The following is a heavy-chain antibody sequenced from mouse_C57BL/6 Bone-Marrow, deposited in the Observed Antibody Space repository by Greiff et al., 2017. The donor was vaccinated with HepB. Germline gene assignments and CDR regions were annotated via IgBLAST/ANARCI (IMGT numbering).Heavy chain of an antibody. V-gene: IGHV1-64*01. CDR1: GYTFTSYW. J-gene: IGHJ1*03. Sequence: QVQLQQPGAELVKPGASVKLSCKASGYTFTSYWMHWVKQRPGQGLEWIGMIQPNSGSTNYNEKFKSKATLTVDKSSSTAYMQLSSLTSEDSAVYYCARWGYGSSSYFDVWGTGTTVTVSS. D-gene: IGHD1-1*01. CDR2: IQPNSGST. CDR3: ARWGYGSSSYFDV.